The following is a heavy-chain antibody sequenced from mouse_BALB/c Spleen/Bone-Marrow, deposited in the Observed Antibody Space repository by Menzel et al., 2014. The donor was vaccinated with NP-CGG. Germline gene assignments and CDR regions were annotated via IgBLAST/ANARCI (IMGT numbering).Heavy chain of an antibody. CDR1: GFSLTSYG. Sequence: QVQLKDSGPGLVAPSQSLSIPCTVSGFSLTSYGVHWVRQPPGKGLEWLGVIWAGGSTNYNSALMSRLSISKDNSKSQVFLKMNSLQTDDTAMFYCASPIYYDYPLFAYWGQGTLVTVSA. V-gene: IGHV2-9*02. J-gene: IGHJ3*01. CDR2: IWAGGST. CDR3: ASPIYYDYPLFAY. D-gene: IGHD2-4*01.